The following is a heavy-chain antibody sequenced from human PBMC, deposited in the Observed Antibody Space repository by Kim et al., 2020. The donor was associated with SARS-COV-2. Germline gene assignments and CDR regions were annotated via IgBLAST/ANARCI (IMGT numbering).Heavy chain of an antibody. CDR1: GGSISNSFSY. J-gene: IGHJ6*02. CDR2: IYYSGST. CDR3: ARHGPYSSNWDFREYSFSHDMDG. Sequence: SETLSLTCNVSGGSISNSFSYWGWIRQPPGKGLEWIGSIYYSGSTYYNPSLKSRVTVSVDTSKNQFSLKVTSVTAADTAIYYCARHGPYSSNWDFREYSFSHDMDGWGQGSSAT. V-gene: IGHV4-39*01. D-gene: IGHD6-13*01.